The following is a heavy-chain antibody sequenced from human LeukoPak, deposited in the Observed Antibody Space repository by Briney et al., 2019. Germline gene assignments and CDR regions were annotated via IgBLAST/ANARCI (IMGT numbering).Heavy chain of an antibody. CDR2: ISAYNGNT. Sequence: ASVKVSCKASGYTFNNYDINWVRQAPGQGLEWMGWISAYNGNTNYAQKLQGRVTMTRNTSISTAYMELSSLRSEDTAVYYCARGPRSYYYGSGSSDYWGQGTLVTVSS. D-gene: IGHD3-10*01. CDR1: GYTFNNYD. V-gene: IGHV1-8*01. CDR3: ARGPRSYYYGSGSSDY. J-gene: IGHJ4*02.